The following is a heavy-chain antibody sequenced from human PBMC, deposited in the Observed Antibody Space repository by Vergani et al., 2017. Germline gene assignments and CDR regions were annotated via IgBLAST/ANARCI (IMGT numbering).Heavy chain of an antibody. CDR1: GFTFSSYD. D-gene: IGHD2-15*01. Sequence: VQLVESGGGVVQPGRSLRLSCAASGFTFSSYDMHWVRQATGKGLEWVSAIGTAGDTYYPGSVKGRFTISRENAKNSLYLQMNSLRAGDTAVYYCARDRGSGGYGMDVWGQGTTVTVSS. V-gene: IGHV3-13*04. CDR2: IGTAGDT. CDR3: ARDRGSGGYGMDV. J-gene: IGHJ6*02.